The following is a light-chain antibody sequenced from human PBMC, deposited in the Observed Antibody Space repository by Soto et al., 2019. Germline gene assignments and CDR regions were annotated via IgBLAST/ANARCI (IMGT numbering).Light chain of an antibody. V-gene: IGKV3-15*01. CDR1: QTIKNL. J-gene: IGKJ5*01. CDR3: QQYHNWTIT. CDR2: YAS. Sequence: TQSPATLSVSPGEGVTLSCRASQTIKNLLAWYQQRPGQSPRLLLYYASTRATGVPARFSGSGSGTEFTLAISSLKYEDFATYYCQQYHNWTITFGQGTRLEIK.